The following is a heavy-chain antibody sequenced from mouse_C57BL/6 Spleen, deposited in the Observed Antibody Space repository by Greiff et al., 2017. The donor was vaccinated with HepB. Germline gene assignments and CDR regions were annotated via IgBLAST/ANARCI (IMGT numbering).Heavy chain of an antibody. J-gene: IGHJ4*01. CDR3: TRGSYGSSYYYATDY. CDR1: GFTFSSYA. D-gene: IGHD1-1*01. Sequence: EVMLVESGEGLVKPGGSLKLSCAASGFTFSSYAMSWVRQTPEKRLEWVAYISSGGDYIYYADTVKGRFTISRDNARNTLYLQMSSLKSEDTAMYYCTRGSYGSSYYYATDYWGQGTSVTVSS. CDR2: ISSGGDYI. V-gene: IGHV5-9-1*02.